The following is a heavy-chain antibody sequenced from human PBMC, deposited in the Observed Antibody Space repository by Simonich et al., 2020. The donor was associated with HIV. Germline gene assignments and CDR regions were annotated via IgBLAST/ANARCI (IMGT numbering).Heavy chain of an antibody. CDR1: GGSFSGYY. Sequence: QVQLQQWGAGLLKPSETLSLTCAVYGGSFSGYYWSWIRQPPGKGLEWIGENNHSGSSKYNPSLKSRVTISVDTSKNQFSLKLSSVTAADTAVYYCASGGPRFLEWLSPFDYWGQGTLVTVSS. CDR2: NNHSGSS. J-gene: IGHJ4*02. V-gene: IGHV4-34*01. CDR3: ASGGPRFLEWLSPFDY. D-gene: IGHD3-3*01.